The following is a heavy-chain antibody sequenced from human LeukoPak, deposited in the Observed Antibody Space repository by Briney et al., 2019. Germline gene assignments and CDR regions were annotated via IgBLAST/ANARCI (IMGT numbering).Heavy chain of an antibody. Sequence: SETLSLTCTVSGGSISSYYWSWIRQPAGKGLEWIGRIYTSGSTNYNPSLKSRVTMSVDTSKNQFSLKLSSVTAADTAVYYCARDRGDWDTAMVTDAFDIWGQGTMVTVSS. CDR1: GGSISSYY. CDR3: ARDRGDWDTAMVTDAFDI. D-gene: IGHD5-18*01. J-gene: IGHJ3*02. CDR2: IYTSGST. V-gene: IGHV4-4*07.